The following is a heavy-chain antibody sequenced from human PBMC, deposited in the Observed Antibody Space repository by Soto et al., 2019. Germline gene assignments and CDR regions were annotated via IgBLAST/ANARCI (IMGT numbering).Heavy chain of an antibody. Sequence: QVQLVESGGGVVQPGRSLRLSCAASGFTFSSYGMHWVRQAPGTGLEWVAVIWYDGSNKYYADSVKGRFTISRDNSKNTLYLQMNSLRAEDTAVYYCARGPDIVVVPAALYYYGMDVWGQGTTVTVSS. J-gene: IGHJ6*02. CDR2: IWYDGSNK. D-gene: IGHD2-2*01. V-gene: IGHV3-33*01. CDR3: ARGPDIVVVPAALYYYGMDV. CDR1: GFTFSSYG.